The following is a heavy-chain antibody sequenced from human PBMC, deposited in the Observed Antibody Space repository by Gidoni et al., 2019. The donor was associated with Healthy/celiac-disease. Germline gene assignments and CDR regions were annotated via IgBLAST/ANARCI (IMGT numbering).Heavy chain of an antibody. D-gene: IGHD1-26*01. Sequence: EVQLLESGGGLVQPGGSLRLSCSASGFPFSSYAMSWVRQAPGKGLGWVSAISGSGGSTYYADSVKGRFTISRDNSKNTLYLQMNSLRAEDTAVYYCAKDSLVGATTSYFDYWGQGTLVTVSS. J-gene: IGHJ4*02. V-gene: IGHV3-23*01. CDR3: AKDSLVGATTSYFDY. CDR1: GFPFSSYA. CDR2: ISGSGGST.